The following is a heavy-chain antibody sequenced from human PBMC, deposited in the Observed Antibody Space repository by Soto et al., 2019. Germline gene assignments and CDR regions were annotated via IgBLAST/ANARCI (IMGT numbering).Heavy chain of an antibody. CDR3: ARVHPGYSGYALNYFDY. CDR1: GGSISSGGYY. D-gene: IGHD5-12*01. J-gene: IGHJ4*02. Sequence: QVQLQESGPGLVKPSQTLSLTCTVSGGSISSGGYYWSWIRQHPGKGLEWIGYIYYSGSTYYNPSLKSRVTISVDTSKNQFSLKLSSVTAADTAVYYCARVHPGYSGYALNYFDYWGQGTLVTVSS. V-gene: IGHV4-31*03. CDR2: IYYSGST.